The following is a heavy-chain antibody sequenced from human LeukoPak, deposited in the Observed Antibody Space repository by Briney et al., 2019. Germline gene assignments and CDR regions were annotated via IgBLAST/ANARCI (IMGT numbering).Heavy chain of an antibody. Sequence: GGSLRLSCAASGFTFSSYEMNWVRQAPGKGLEWVSYISSSGSTIYYADSVKGRFTISRDNAKNSLYLQMNSLRAEDTAVYYCARDKPPYYYDSSGYHYFDYWGQGTLVTVSS. V-gene: IGHV3-48*03. CDR3: ARDKPPYYYDSSGYHYFDY. D-gene: IGHD3-22*01. CDR1: GFTFSSYE. J-gene: IGHJ4*02. CDR2: ISSSGSTI.